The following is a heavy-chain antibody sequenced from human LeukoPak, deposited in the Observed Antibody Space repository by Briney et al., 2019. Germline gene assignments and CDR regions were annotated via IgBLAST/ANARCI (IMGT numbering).Heavy chain of an antibody. V-gene: IGHV4-4*07. CDR3: ARLAAAGRAYYYYYYMDV. J-gene: IGHJ6*03. CDR1: GGSISSYY. CDR2: IYTSGST. Sequence: SETLSLTCTVSGGSISSYYWSWIRQPAGKGLEWIGRIYTSGSTNYNPSLKSRVTMSVDTSKNQFSLKLSSVTAADTAVYYCARLAAAGRAYYYYYYMDVWGKGTTVTISS. D-gene: IGHD6-13*01.